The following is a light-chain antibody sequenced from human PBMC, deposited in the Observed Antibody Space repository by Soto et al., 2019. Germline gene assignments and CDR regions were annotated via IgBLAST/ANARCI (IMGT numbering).Light chain of an antibody. J-gene: IGKJ4*01. CDR3: QQYYSTPLT. Sequence: DIVMTQSPDSLAVSLGERATINCKSSQSVLYNSNNKNYLAWYQQKPGQPPKLLIYWASTRESVVPDRFSGSGSGTDFTLTISSLQAEDVAVYCCQQYYSTPLTFGGGTKVEIK. V-gene: IGKV4-1*01. CDR2: WAS. CDR1: QSVLYNSNNKNY.